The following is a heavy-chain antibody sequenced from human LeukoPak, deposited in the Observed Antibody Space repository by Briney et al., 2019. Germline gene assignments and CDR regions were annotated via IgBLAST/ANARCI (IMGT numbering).Heavy chain of an antibody. J-gene: IGHJ2*01. CDR3: ASLPGGKTAALEFDL. D-gene: IGHD6-13*01. Sequence: GGSLRLSCVASGFTLDAYAMHWVRQARGKGLEWVSHINADGGRTYYADSVKGRFTISRDNARNSLYLQMNSLRAEDTAVYYCASLPGGKTAALEFDLRGRGTLVTVSS. V-gene: IGHV3-43*02. CDR1: GFTLDAYA. CDR2: INADGGRT.